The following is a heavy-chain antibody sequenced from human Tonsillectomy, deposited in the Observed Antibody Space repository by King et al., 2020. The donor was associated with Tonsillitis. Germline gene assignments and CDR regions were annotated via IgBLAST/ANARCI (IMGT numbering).Heavy chain of an antibody. CDR3: AKDRLAFSRRAKYYYYGMDV. CDR1: GFTFSSYG. J-gene: IGHJ6*02. CDR2: ISYDGSNK. Sequence: QLVQSGGGVVQPGRSLRLSCAASGFTFSSYGMHWVRQAPGKGLEWVAVISYDGSNKYYADSVKGRFTISRDNSKNTLYLQMNSLRAEDTAVYYCAKDRLAFSRRAKYYYYGMDVWGHGTTVTVSS. V-gene: IGHV3-30*18. D-gene: IGHD3-16*01.